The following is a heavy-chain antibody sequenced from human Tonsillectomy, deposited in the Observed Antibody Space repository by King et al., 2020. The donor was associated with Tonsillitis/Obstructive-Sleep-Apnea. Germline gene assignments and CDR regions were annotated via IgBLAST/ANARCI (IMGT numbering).Heavy chain of an antibody. Sequence: VQLVESGAEVKKPGASVTVSCKASGYSFTGYFMHWVRQAPGHGLEWMGWINPNSGGSNFALKFQGRVTMTRDTSNNTAYMELSRLSSDDTAVYFCARVTQGINRAFDHWGQGTLVSVSS. D-gene: IGHD1-14*01. J-gene: IGHJ4*02. CDR3: ARVTQGINRAFDH. V-gene: IGHV1-2*02. CDR1: GYSFTGYF. CDR2: INPNSGGS.